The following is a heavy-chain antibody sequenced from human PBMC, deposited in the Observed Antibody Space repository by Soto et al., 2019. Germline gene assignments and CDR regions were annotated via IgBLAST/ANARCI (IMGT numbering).Heavy chain of an antibody. Sequence: EASVKVSCKASGYIFTSYYLHWVRQAPGQGLEWMGWINPFDGSRMFAQSFQGRVTFTRDTSTSTVYMELSGLRSDDTAVYYCARDPGYSSSWYEGNYFDYWGQGTLVTVSS. J-gene: IGHJ4*02. V-gene: IGHV1-46*01. CDR3: ARDPGYSSSWYEGNYFDY. CDR1: GYIFTSYY. D-gene: IGHD6-13*01. CDR2: INPFDGSR.